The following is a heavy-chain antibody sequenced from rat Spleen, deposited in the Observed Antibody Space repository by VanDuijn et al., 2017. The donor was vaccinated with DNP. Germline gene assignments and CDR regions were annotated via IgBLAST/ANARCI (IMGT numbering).Heavy chain of an antibody. J-gene: IGHJ2*01. D-gene: IGHD1-4*01. CDR2: ISPRGSRT. CDR3: ATQGTDPGDYFDY. Sequence: EVQLVESGGGLVQPGRSLKLSCAASGFTFSNYYMAWVRQAPRKGLEWVAAISPRGSRTYYPDSMKGRFTISRDDAKSSLYLQMNSLRSEDTATYYCATQGTDPGDYFDYWGQGVMVTVSS. CDR1: GFTFSNYY. V-gene: IGHV5-25*01.